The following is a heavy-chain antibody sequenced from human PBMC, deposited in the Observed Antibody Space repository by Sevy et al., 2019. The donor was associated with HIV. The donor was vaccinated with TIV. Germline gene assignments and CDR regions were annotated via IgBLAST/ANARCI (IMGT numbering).Heavy chain of an antibody. J-gene: IGHJ6*02. Sequence: ASVKVSCKASGGTFSSYAISWVRQAPGQGLEWMGGIIPIFGTANYAQKFQGRVTITADDSTSTAYMELSSLGSEDTAVYYCARAVANWNWASYYGMDVWGQGTTVTVSS. CDR2: IIPIFGTA. CDR3: ARAVANWNWASYYGMDV. D-gene: IGHD1-7*01. CDR1: GGTFSSYA. V-gene: IGHV1-69*13.